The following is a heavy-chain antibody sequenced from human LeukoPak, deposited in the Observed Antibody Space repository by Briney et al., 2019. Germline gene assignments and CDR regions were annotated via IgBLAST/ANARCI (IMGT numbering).Heavy chain of an antibody. J-gene: IGHJ4*02. CDR2: IYTSGST. V-gene: IGHV4-4*07. D-gene: IGHD3-10*01. CDR1: GGSISSYY. Sequence: SETLSLTCTVSGGSISSYYWRWIRQPAGKGLEWIGRIYTSGSTNYNPSLKSRVTMSVDTSKNQFSLKLSSVTAADTAVYYCARERHYYGSGTDSSRPDYWGQGTLVTVSS. CDR3: ARERHYYGSGTDSSRPDY.